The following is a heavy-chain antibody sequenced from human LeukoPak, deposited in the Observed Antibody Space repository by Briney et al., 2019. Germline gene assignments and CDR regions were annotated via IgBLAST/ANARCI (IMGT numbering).Heavy chain of an antibody. D-gene: IGHD6-6*01. CDR1: GYTFTRYY. J-gene: IGHJ4*02. V-gene: IGHV1-2*02. Sequence: ASVKVSCKASGYTFTRYYMHWVRQAPGQGREWMGWINPNSGGTNYAQKFQGRVTMTRDTSISTAYMALSSLRSDDTAVYYCARGESKQLVRWYGFDYWGQGTLVTVSS. CDR3: ARGESKQLVRWYGFDY. CDR2: INPNSGGT.